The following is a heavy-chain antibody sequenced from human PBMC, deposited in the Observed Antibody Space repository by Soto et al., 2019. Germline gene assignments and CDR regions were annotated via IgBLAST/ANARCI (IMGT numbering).Heavy chain of an antibody. J-gene: IGHJ4*02. CDR3: ARDLEFRDGNISHLDY. D-gene: IGHD3-10*01. V-gene: IGHV1-69*13. Sequence: SVKVSWKACGGTFSSYAISWLLQAPLQVLEWMGGIIPIIGTPNYAQNFQGRVTITADASTNTVYLEVSSLRSQDTAVYYCARDLEFRDGNISHLDYWGQGTLVTVSS. CDR2: IIPIIGTP. CDR1: GGTFSSYA.